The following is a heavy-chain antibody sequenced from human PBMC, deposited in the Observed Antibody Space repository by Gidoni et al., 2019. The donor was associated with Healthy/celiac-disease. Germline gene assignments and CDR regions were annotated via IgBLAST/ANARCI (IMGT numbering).Heavy chain of an antibody. V-gene: IGHV4-61*01. Sequence: QVQLQESVPVLVKPSETLSLACTVSGVSVSSGRYYWSWIRQPPGKGLEWIGYIYYSGSTNYNPSLKSRVTISVDTSKNQFSLKLSSVTAADTAVYYCAREVRLHNYFDYWGQGTLVTVSS. CDR1: GVSVSSGRYY. CDR3: AREVRLHNYFDY. J-gene: IGHJ4*02. CDR2: IYYSGST. D-gene: IGHD3-10*01.